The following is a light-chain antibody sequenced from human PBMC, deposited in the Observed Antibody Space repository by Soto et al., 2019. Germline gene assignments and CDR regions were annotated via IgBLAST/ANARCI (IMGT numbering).Light chain of an antibody. J-gene: IGLJ3*02. Sequence: QSALTQPPSVSGSPGQSITISCTGTSSDVGGYNYVCWHQQHPGKAPKLIIYDVINRPSGVSNRFSASKSGNTASLTISGLQAEDEADYFCSSYVSGNTVVFGGGTKLTVL. CDR1: SSDVGGYNY. CDR3: SSYVSGNTVV. V-gene: IGLV2-14*03. CDR2: DVI.